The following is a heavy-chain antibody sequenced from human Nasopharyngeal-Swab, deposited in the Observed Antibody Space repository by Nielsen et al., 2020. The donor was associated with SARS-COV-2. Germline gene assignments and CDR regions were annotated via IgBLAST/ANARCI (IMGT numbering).Heavy chain of an antibody. J-gene: IGHJ4*02. CDR1: GFTVSSNY. CDR3: AKAYLVAAAGTMGY. CDR2: IYSCGST. D-gene: IGHD6-13*01. V-gene: IGHV3-53*01. Sequence: GGSLRLSCAASGFTVSSNYMSWVRQAPGKGLEWVSVIYSCGSTYYADSVKGRFTISRDNSKNTLYLQMNSLRAEDTAVYYCAKAYLVAAAGTMGYWGQGTLVTVSS.